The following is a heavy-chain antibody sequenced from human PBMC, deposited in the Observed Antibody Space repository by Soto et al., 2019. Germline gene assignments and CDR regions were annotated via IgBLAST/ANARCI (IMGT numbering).Heavy chain of an antibody. D-gene: IGHD1-26*01. V-gene: IGHV4-59*01. Sequence: SETLSLTCSVSGGSMRSYYWSWIRQPPGKGLEWIGYIHASGITDYNPSLKSRATISIDPSRNRFSLRLASVTAADTATYYRARLFIVGAPGSYYTGLDVWGQGTTVPVSS. CDR3: ARLFIVGAPGSYYTGLDV. CDR1: GGSMRSYY. CDR2: IHASGIT. J-gene: IGHJ6*02.